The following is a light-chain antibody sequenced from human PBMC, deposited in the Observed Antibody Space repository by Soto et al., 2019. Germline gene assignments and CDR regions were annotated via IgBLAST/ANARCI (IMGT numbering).Light chain of an antibody. Sequence: EIVLTQSPATLSLSPGERATLSCRASQSISSHLAWYQQKPGKAPRLLMFDTSNRATGIPARFSGSGSGTDFTLTISSLEPEDLAVYYCQQRVNWPLTFGGGTKVEIK. J-gene: IGKJ4*01. CDR2: DTS. CDR1: QSISSH. V-gene: IGKV3-11*01. CDR3: QQRVNWPLT.